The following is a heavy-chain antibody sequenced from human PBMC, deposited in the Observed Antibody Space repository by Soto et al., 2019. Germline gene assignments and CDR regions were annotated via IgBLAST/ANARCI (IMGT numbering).Heavy chain of an antibody. Sequence: PSETLSLTCTVSGGSISSGGYYWSWIRQHPGKGLEWIGYIYYSGSTYYNPSLKSRVTISVDTSKNQFSLKLSSVTAADTAVYYCARALRGKYYFDYWGQGTLVTVSS. J-gene: IGHJ4*02. CDR3: ARALRGKYYFDY. D-gene: IGHD3-10*01. CDR2: IYYSGST. V-gene: IGHV4-31*03. CDR1: GGSISSGGYY.